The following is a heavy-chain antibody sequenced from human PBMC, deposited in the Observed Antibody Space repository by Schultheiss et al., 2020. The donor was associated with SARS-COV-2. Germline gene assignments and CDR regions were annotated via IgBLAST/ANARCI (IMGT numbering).Heavy chain of an antibody. CDR1: GFSLSNARMG. CDR3: ARIGGSGSYFDY. CDR2: IYWDDDK. Sequence: SGPTLVKPTETLTLTCTVSGFSLSNARMGVSWIRQPPGKALEWLALIYWDDDKRYSPSLKSRLTITKDTSKNQVVLTMTNMDPVDTATYYCARIGGSGSYFDYWGQGTLVTVSS. D-gene: IGHD3-10*01. J-gene: IGHJ4*02. V-gene: IGHV2-5*02.